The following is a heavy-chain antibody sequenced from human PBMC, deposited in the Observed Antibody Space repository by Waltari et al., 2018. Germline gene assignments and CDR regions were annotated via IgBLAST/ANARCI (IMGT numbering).Heavy chain of an antibody. CDR2: IFSSDEK. CDR1: GFSLRNVRMG. V-gene: IGHV2-26*01. Sequence: QVTFKESGPVLVKPTETLTLTGTVSGFSLRNVRMGVSWIRQPPGKALEWLAHIFSSDEKSYNTSLESRLTISKDTSKSQVVLTMTNMDPVDTATYYCARRDGYNPDFDYWGQGTLVTVSS. CDR3: ARRDGYNPDFDY. J-gene: IGHJ4*02. D-gene: IGHD5-12*01.